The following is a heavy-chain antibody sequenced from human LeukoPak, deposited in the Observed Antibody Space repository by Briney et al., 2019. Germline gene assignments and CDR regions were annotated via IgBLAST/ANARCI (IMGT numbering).Heavy chain of an antibody. CDR3: ARGRNYYGSSGYSDY. CDR1: GGSFSGYY. J-gene: IGHJ4*02. D-gene: IGHD3-22*01. V-gene: IGHV4-34*01. CDR2: INHSGST. Sequence: SETLSLTCAVYGGSFSGYYWSWIRQPPGKGLEWIGEINHSGSTNYNPSLKSRVTISVDTSKNQFSLKLSSVTAADTAVYYCARGRNYYGSSGYSDYWGQGTLVTVSS.